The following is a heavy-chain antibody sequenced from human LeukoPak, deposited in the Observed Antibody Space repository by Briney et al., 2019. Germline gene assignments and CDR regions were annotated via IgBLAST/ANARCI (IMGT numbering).Heavy chain of an antibody. D-gene: IGHD1-14*01. CDR1: GFTVSSNY. Sequence: GGSLRLSCAASGFTVSSNYMSRVRQAPGKGLEWVSVIYSGGSTYYADSVKGRFTISRDNSKNTLYLQMNSLRAEDTAVYYCAREGRTRAMDVWGKGTTVTVSS. CDR3: AREGRTRAMDV. V-gene: IGHV3-53*01. CDR2: IYSGGST. J-gene: IGHJ6*03.